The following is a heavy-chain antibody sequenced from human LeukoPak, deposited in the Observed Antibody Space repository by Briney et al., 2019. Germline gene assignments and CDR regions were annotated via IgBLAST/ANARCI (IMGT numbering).Heavy chain of an antibody. Sequence: PSETLSLTCTVSGGSISSYYWSWIRQPPGKGLEWIGYIYTSGNTNYNPSLKSRVTISVDTSKNQFSLKLSSVAAADTAVYYCAAYCSGGSCYSRFDYWGQGTLVTVSS. CDR1: GGSISSYY. D-gene: IGHD2-15*01. V-gene: IGHV4-4*09. CDR2: IYTSGNT. J-gene: IGHJ4*02. CDR3: AAYCSGGSCYSRFDY.